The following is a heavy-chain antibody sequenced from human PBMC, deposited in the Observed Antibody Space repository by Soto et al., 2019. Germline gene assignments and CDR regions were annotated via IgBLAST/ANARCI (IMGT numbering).Heavy chain of an antibody. V-gene: IGHV3-23*01. CDR1: GFTFSSYA. D-gene: IGHD1-26*01. CDR3: AKMKGRELQVDY. CDR2: ISGSGGST. Sequence: GGTLRLSCAASGFTFSSYAMSWVRQAPGKGLEWVSAISGSGGSTYYADSVKGRFTISRDNSKNTLYLQMNSLRAEDTAVYYCAKMKGRELQVDYWGQGTLVTVSS. J-gene: IGHJ4*02.